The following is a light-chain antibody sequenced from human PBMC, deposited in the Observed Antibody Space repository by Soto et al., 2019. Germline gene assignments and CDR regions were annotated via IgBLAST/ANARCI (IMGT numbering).Light chain of an antibody. V-gene: IGKV1-5*01. J-gene: IGKJ1*01. CDR3: QQYDIYSGT. CDR1: QGVGVW. Sequence: IQMTQSPSTLSASVGEKVTITCRASQGVGVWLAWYQQKPGKAPKLLISDASDLQRGVPSRFNGSGSGTEFTLSINSLQSADFATYYCQQYDIYSGTFGQGTRVEIK. CDR2: DAS.